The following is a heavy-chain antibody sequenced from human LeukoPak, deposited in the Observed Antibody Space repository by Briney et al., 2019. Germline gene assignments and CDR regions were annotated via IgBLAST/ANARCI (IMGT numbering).Heavy chain of an antibody. CDR2: INHSGST. D-gene: IGHD2-2*01. V-gene: IGHV4-34*01. J-gene: IGHJ6*03. Sequence: SETLSLTCAVYGGSFSGYYWSWIRQPPGKGLEWIGEINHSGSTSYNPSLKSRVTISVDTSKNQFSLKLSSVTAADTAVYYCARGGDVVVPAALMYVWGKGTTVTVSS. CDR3: ARGGDVVVPAALMYV. CDR1: GGSFSGYY.